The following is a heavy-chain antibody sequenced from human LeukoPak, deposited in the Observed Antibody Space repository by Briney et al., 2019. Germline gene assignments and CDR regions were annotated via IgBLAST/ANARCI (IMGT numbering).Heavy chain of an antibody. V-gene: IGHV3-9*03. CDR3: YLSYSGSYWGDDAFDI. J-gene: IGHJ3*02. D-gene: IGHD1-26*01. Sequence: PGGSLRLSCAASGFNFDDYTMYWVRQGPGKGLEWVSGISWNSGSIGYADSVKGRFTISRDNAKNSLYLQMNSLRAEDMALYYCYLSYSGSYWGDDAFDIWGQGTMVTVSS. CDR1: GFNFDDYT. CDR2: ISWNSGSI.